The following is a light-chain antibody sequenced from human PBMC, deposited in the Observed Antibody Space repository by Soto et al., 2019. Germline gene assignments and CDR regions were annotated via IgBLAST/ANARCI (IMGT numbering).Light chain of an antibody. CDR3: QQNSSPPLT. J-gene: IGKJ4*01. CDR1: QSIGRF. V-gene: IGKV1-39*01. Sequence: DIPMTQSPSSLSASIGDRVTITCRASQSIGRFLSWYQQKPGKAPKLLIYAASSLQSGVPSRFSGSESGTRFTLTISSLQREDFATYYCQQNSSPPLTFCGGTKVEI. CDR2: AAS.